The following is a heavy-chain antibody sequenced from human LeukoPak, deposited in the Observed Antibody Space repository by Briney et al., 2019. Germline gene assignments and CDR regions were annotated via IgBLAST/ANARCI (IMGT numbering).Heavy chain of an antibody. V-gene: IGHV3-15*01. CDR2: IKSKTDGGTT. CDR3: TKLRFGELPNGPGYYYYYMDV. CDR1: GFTFSNAW. J-gene: IGHJ6*03. Sequence: GGSLRLSCAASGFTFSNAWMSWVRQAPGKGLGWVGRIKSKTDGGTTDYTAPVKGRFTISRDDSKNTLYLQMNSLKTEDTAVYYCTKLRFGELPNGPGYYYYYMDVWGKGTTVTVSS. D-gene: IGHD3-10*01.